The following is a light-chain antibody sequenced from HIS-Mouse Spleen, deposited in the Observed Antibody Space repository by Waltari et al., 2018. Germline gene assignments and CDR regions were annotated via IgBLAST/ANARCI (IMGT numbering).Light chain of an antibody. CDR3: SSYTSSSTRV. CDR1: SSDVGGYNY. J-gene: IGLJ3*02. Sequence: GQSITISCTGTSSDVGGYNYVSWYQQHPGKAPKLMIYDVSNRPSGVSNRFSGSKSGNTASLTISGLQAEDEADYYCSSYTSSSTRVFGGGTKLTVL. CDR2: DVS. V-gene: IGLV2-14*03.